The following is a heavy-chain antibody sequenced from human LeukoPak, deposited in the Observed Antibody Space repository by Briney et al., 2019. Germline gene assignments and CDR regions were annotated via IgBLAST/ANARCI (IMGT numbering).Heavy chain of an antibody. CDR1: GGSFSDYY. Sequence: SETLSLTCAVYGGSFSDYYWSWIRQSPGKGLEWIGEVSHDGSTNSNPSLKSRVTISIDTSKNHFSLKLSSVTAADTAVYYCARDSTLDVVVSDYMDVWGKGTTVTVSS. J-gene: IGHJ6*03. V-gene: IGHV4-34*01. CDR2: VSHDGST. CDR3: ARDSTLDVVVSDYMDV. D-gene: IGHD2-15*01.